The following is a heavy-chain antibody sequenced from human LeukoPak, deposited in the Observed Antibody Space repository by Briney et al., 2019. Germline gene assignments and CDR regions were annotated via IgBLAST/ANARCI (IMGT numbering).Heavy chain of an antibody. CDR3: ARWGPLYYYDSSGYYDTA. J-gene: IGHJ5*02. Sequence: ASVKVSCKASGYTFTSYGTSWVRQAPGQGLEWMGWISAYNGNTNYAQKLQGRVTMTTDTSTSTAYMELRSLRSDDTAVYYCARWGPLYYYDSSGYYDTAWGQGTLVTVSS. V-gene: IGHV1-18*01. CDR2: ISAYNGNT. CDR1: GYTFTSYG. D-gene: IGHD3-22*01.